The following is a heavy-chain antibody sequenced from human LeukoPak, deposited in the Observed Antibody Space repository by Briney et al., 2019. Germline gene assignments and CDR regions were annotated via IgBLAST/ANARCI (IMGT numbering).Heavy chain of an antibody. J-gene: IGHJ3*02. CDR3: ARYTAHDAFDI. D-gene: IGHD3-16*02. Sequence: GGSLRLSCAASGFTFSDHYMDWVRQAPGKGLEWAGRTRNKANSYTTEYAASVKGRSTISRDDSKNSLYLQMNSLKTEDTAVYYCARYTAHDAFDIWGQGTMVTVSS. V-gene: IGHV3-72*01. CDR2: TRNKANSYTT. CDR1: GFTFSDHY.